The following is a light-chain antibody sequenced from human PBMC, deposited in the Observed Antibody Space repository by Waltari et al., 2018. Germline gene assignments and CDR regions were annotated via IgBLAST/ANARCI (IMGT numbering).Light chain of an antibody. V-gene: IGLV2-11*01. CDR1: RRDRGCAIG. J-gene: IGLJ2*01. CDR2: DVS. CDR3: WSYAGISTILV. Sequence: QSASARRRWGMGTAGLSVTIAWSGRRRDRGCAIGVSWYHQHPGKAPKVVIYDVSQRPSGVPDRFSGSKSGSTASLTISGLQAEDQADYYCWSYAGISTILVFAGGTKLTVL.